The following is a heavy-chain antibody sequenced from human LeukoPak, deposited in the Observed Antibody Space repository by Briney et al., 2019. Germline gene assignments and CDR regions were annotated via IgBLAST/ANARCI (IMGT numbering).Heavy chain of an antibody. V-gene: IGHV4-30-2*01. CDR3: ARGADTAKTGT. J-gene: IGHJ5*01. D-gene: IGHD5-18*01. CDR1: GDSISSGGYY. Sequence: PSETLSLTCTVSGDSISSGGYYWSWIRQTPGKAPEWIGCIHPSGSTHYSLSLKSRVSMSVDRSKNQFSLNLSSVTAADTAVYHCARGADTAKTGTWGHGTLVTVSS. CDR2: IHPSGST.